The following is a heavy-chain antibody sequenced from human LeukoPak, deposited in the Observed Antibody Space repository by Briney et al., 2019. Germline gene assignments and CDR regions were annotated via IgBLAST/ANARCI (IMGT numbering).Heavy chain of an antibody. Sequence: GGSLRLSCAASGFTFSSYAMTWVRQAPGKGLEWVSSINDSGGSTYYADSVKGRSTISRDNSKNTLYLQMNSLRAEDTAVYYCAKREYNFWSGYFFWGQGTLVTVSS. CDR2: INDSGGST. D-gene: IGHD3-3*01. CDR3: AKREYNFWSGYFF. J-gene: IGHJ4*02. V-gene: IGHV3-23*01. CDR1: GFTFSSYA.